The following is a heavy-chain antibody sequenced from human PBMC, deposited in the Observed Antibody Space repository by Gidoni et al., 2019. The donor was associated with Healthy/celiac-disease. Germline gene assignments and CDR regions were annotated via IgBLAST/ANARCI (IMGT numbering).Heavy chain of an antibody. CDR2: IIPILGIA. CDR1: GGTFSSYT. J-gene: IGHJ4*02. CDR3: ATFNTRAFSFDY. V-gene: IGHV1-69*02. Sequence: QVQLVQSGAEVKKPGSSVKVSCKASGGTFSSYTISWVRQAPGQGLEWMGRIIPILGIANYAQKFQGRVTITADKSTSTAYMELSSLRSEDTAVYYCATFNTRAFSFDYWGQGTLVTVSS. D-gene: IGHD3-3*01.